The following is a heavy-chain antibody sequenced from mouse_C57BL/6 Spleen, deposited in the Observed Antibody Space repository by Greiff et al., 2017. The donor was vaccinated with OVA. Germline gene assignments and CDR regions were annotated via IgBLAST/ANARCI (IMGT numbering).Heavy chain of an antibody. Sequence: QVQLQQPGAELVKPGASVKMSCKASGYTFTSYWITWVKQRPGQGLEWIGDIYPGSGSPNYNEKFKSKATLTVDTSSSTAYMQLSSLTSEDSAVYYCAREGDLLWSAWFAYWGQGTLVTVSA. CDR1: GYTFTSYW. CDR2: IYPGSGSP. D-gene: IGHD2-1*01. J-gene: IGHJ3*01. V-gene: IGHV1-55*01. CDR3: AREGDLLWSAWFAY.